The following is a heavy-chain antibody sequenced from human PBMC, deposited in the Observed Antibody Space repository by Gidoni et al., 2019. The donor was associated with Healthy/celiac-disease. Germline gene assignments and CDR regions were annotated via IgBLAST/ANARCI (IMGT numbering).Heavy chain of an antibody. Sequence: EVQLLESGGGLVQPGGSLRLSCAASGLTFSSYAMSWVRQAPGKGLELVSAISGSGGSTYYADSVKGRFTISRDNSKNTLYLQMNSLRAEDTAVYYCAKSSYSSDMLPFDYWGQGTLVTVSS. D-gene: IGHD6-19*01. V-gene: IGHV3-23*01. CDR2: ISGSGGST. CDR1: GLTFSSYA. J-gene: IGHJ4*02. CDR3: AKSSYSSDMLPFDY.